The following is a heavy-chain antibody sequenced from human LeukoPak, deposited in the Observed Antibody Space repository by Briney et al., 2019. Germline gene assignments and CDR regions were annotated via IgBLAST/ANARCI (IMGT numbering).Heavy chain of an antibody. J-gene: IGHJ4*02. V-gene: IGHV3-30-3*01. CDR3: VRDKSEGRDY. CDR2: ISYDGSSK. CDR1: GFTFSSYA. Sequence: PGGSLRLSCAASGFTFSSYAMSWVRQAPGEGLEWVALISYDGSSKYYADSVKGRFTISRDNSKNTLYLQMNSLRAEDTAVYYCVRDKSEGRDYWGQGTLVTVSS.